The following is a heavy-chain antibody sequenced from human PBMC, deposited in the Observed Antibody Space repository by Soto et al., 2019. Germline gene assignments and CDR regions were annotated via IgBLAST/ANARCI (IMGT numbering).Heavy chain of an antibody. J-gene: IGHJ4*02. CDR1: GFSLSTSGMR. Sequence: GXTLGNPIAILTXTCTFSGFSLSTSGMRVNWIREPPGKALEWLAPIDWESDKFYTTSLKTRLTISKDTSKNQFVLTMTNTYPVDTATYYCARSPLWFGELSACDYWGQGTLSPVS. CDR3: ARSPLWFGELSACDY. CDR2: IDWESDK. D-gene: IGHD3-10*01. V-gene: IGHV2-70*04.